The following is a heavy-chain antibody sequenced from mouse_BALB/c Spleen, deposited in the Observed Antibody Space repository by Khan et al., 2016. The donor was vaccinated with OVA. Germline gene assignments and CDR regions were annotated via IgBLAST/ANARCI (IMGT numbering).Heavy chain of an antibody. Sequence: EVELVESGGDFVRPGGSLKLSCAASGFTFSTYGMSWVRQTPDKRLEWVATINTGGAYTYYPDTVKGRFTISRDNAKNPLYLQLSSLKSEDTAIYYCARLAYYYNSEGFAYWGRGTLVTVSA. V-gene: IGHV5-6*01. CDR1: GFTFSTYG. D-gene: IGHD1-1*01. CDR3: ARLAYYYNSEGFAY. CDR2: INTGGAYT. J-gene: IGHJ3*01.